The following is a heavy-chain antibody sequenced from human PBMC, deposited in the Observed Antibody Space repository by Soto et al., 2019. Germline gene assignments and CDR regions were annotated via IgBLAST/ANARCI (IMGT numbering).Heavy chain of an antibody. CDR1: GFTFSSYA. Sequence: EVQLLESGGGLVQPGGSLRLSCAASGFTFSSYAMSWVRQAPGKGLEWVSTISGSGGSTYYADAVKGRFTISRDNSKNTLYLQMNSLRAEDTAVYYCAKGRAAVATSRYYFDYWGQGTLVTVSS. CDR2: ISGSGGST. D-gene: IGHD6-13*01. J-gene: IGHJ4*02. V-gene: IGHV3-23*01. CDR3: AKGRAAVATSRYYFDY.